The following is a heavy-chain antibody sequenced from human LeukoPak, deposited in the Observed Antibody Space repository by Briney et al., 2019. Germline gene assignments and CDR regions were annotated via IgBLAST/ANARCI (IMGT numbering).Heavy chain of an antibody. CDR2: ISAYNGNT. CDR3: ARVVSPVGATGVKDFDY. CDR1: GYTFTSYG. J-gene: IGHJ4*02. D-gene: IGHD1-26*01. Sequence: ASVKVSCKASGYTFTSYGISWVRQAPGQGLEWMGWISAYNGNTNYAQKLQGRVTMTTDTSTSTAYMELRSLRSDDTAVYYCARVVSPVGATGVKDFDYWGQGTLVTVSS. V-gene: IGHV1-18*01.